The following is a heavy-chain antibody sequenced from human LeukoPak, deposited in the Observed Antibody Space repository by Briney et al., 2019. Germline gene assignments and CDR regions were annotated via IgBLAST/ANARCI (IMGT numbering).Heavy chain of an antibody. J-gene: IGHJ4*02. CDR1: GFTFSSYA. D-gene: IGHD1-26*01. CDR3: AKAGSIRFDY. V-gene: IGHV3-23*01. Sequence: PGGSLRLSCAASGFTFSSYAMSWVRQAPGKGLEWVSAISGSGGNTYYADSMKGRFIISRDNSKNTLYLQMSSLRAEDTAVYYCAKAGSIRFDYWGQGILVTVSS. CDR2: ISGSGGNT.